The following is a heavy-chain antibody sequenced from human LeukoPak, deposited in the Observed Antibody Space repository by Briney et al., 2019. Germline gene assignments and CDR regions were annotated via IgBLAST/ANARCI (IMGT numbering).Heavy chain of an antibody. Sequence: GGSLRLSCAASGFTFSSYSMNWVRQAPGKGLEWVSSISSSSSYIYYADSVKGRFTISRDNAKNSLYLQMNSLRAEDTAVYYCARDLKDKLQYFDWYFDYWGQGTLVTVSS. J-gene: IGHJ4*02. CDR1: GFTFSSYS. V-gene: IGHV3-21*01. D-gene: IGHD3-9*01. CDR2: ISSSSSYI. CDR3: ARDLKDKLQYFDWYFDY.